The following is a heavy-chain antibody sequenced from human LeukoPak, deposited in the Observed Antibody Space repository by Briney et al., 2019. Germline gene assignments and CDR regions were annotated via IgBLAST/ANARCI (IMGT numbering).Heavy chain of an antibody. J-gene: IGHJ4*02. CDR2: MNSDGSYT. CDR1: GFTFNTYW. CDR3: ARDRGRYYDSRGFYWGYYFDS. D-gene: IGHD3-22*01. V-gene: IGHV3-74*01. Sequence: GGSLRLSCAASGFTFNTYWMRWVRQAPGKGLVWVSRMNSDGSYTNYADSVKGRFTISRDNAKNTLYLQMNSLGADDTAVYYCARDRGRYYDSRGFYWGYYFDSWGQGILVTVST.